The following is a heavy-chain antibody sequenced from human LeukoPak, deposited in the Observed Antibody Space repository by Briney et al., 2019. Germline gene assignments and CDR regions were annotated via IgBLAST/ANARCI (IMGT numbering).Heavy chain of an antibody. J-gene: IGHJ6*02. CDR3: AREASCITIFGVALCGMDV. CDR2: IIPIFGTA. CDR1: GGTFSSYA. D-gene: IGHD3-3*01. Sequence: ASVKVSCKASGGTFSSYAISWVRQAPGQGLEWMGGIIPIFGTANYAQKFQGRVTITADESTSTAYMELSSLRSEVTAVYYCAREASCITIFGVALCGMDVWGQGTTVTVSS. V-gene: IGHV1-69*13.